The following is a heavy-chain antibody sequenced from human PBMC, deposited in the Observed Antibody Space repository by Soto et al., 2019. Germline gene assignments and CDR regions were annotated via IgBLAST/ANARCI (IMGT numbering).Heavy chain of an antibody. D-gene: IGHD5-12*01. J-gene: IGHJ4*02. CDR2: IYYSGST. Sequence: QVQLQESGPGLVKPSQTLSLTCTVSGGSISSGGYYWSWIRQHPGKGLEWIGYIYYSGSTYYDPSLKSRVTISVDTSKNQFSLKLSSVTAADTAVYYCARDNLGAASGSFYFDYWGQGTLVTVSS. CDR3: ARDNLGAASGSFYFDY. CDR1: GGSISSGGYY. V-gene: IGHV4-31*03.